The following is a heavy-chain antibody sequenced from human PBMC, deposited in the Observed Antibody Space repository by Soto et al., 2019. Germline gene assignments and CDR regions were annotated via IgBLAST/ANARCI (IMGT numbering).Heavy chain of an antibody. CDR3: AYRGPYGDSTPFDY. J-gene: IGHJ4*02. CDR1: GGSISSSSYY. Sequence: SETLSLTCTVSGGSISSSSYYWAWIRQSPGKGLEWIGTMYYSGSTYYNPSLKSRVIISVDTSKNQFSLRLNSVTAADTAVYYCAYRGPYGDSTPFDYWGQGTLVTVSS. V-gene: IGHV4-39*01. CDR2: MYYSGST. D-gene: IGHD4-17*01.